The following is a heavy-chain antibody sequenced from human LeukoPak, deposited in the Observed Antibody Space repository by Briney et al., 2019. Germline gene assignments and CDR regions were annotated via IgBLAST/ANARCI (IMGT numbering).Heavy chain of an antibody. D-gene: IGHD2-2*01. CDR1: GYSISSGYY. CDR2: IYHSGST. J-gene: IGHJ4*02. CDR3: ARLPYHCSSSSCNPTGPDY. V-gene: IGHV4-38-2*01. Sequence: NSSETLFLTCAVSGYSISSGYYWGWIRQPPGKGLEWIGNIYHSGSTYYNPSLKSRVTISVDTSKNQFSLKLSSVTAADTAVYYCARLPYHCSSSSCNPTGPDYWGQGTLVTVSS.